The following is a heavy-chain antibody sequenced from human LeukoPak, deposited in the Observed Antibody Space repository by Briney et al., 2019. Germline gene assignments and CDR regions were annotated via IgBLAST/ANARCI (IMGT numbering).Heavy chain of an antibody. V-gene: IGHV3-21*01. CDR2: ISSSSSYI. CDR1: GFTFSSYS. J-gene: IGHJ4*02. Sequence: GRPLRLSCAASGFTFSSYSMNWVRQAPGKGLEWVSSISSSSSYIYYADSVKGRFTISRDNAKNSLYLQMNSLRAEDTAVYYCARGPDYDILTGYADYFDYWGQGTLVTVSS. D-gene: IGHD3-9*01. CDR3: ARGPDYDILTGYADYFDY.